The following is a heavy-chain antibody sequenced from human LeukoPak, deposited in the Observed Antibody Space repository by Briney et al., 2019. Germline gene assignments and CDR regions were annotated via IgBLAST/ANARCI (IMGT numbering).Heavy chain of an antibody. V-gene: IGHV3-74*01. CDR2: VDRDGSKT. Sequence: PGGSLRLSRAASGFTFNSYWMHWVRQAPGKGLVWVSDVDRDGSKTKYADSVKGRFTISRDNAKNIVYLQMNSLRVEDTAVYYCARDPADSTPIDYWGQGTLVTVSS. CDR1: GFTFNSYW. D-gene: IGHD2-15*01. J-gene: IGHJ4*02. CDR3: ARDPADSTPIDY.